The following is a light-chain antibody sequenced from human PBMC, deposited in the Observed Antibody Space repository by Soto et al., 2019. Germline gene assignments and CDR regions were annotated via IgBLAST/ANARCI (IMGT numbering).Light chain of an antibody. J-gene: IGKJ3*01. Sequence: DIQMTQSPPSLYASIGDRVTSTCRASQNINRCLNWYQQKAGTAPKLLIYAASTAQGGVPSRFSGSGSGTDFTLTIGSLQPEDLATYYCQQCYSAVTFGPGTKVAI. CDR1: QNINRC. CDR3: QQCYSAVT. V-gene: IGKV1-39*01. CDR2: AAS.